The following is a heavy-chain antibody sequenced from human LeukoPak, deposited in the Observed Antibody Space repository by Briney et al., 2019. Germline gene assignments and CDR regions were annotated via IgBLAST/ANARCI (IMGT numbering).Heavy chain of an antibody. CDR1: GGSISSYY. J-gene: IGHJ5*02. D-gene: IGHD3-22*01. CDR2: IYYSGTT. Sequence: SETLSLTCTVAGGSISSYYWSWIRQPPGKGLEYIGFIYYSGTTKYNPSLKSRATISVDTSKSQFSLKLTFVTAADTAVYYCARGRYYYDSSGYYYDNWFDPWGQGTLVTVSS. CDR3: ARGRYYYDSSGYYYDNWFDP. V-gene: IGHV4-59*01.